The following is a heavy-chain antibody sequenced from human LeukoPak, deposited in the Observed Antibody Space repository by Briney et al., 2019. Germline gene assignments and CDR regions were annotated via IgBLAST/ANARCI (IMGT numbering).Heavy chain of an antibody. CDR1: GFTVSSNY. J-gene: IGHJ4*02. CDR3: ARDPPLGLFDY. CDR2: ISSSSSYI. Sequence: GGSLRLSCAASGFTVSSNYMCWVRQAPGKGLEWVSSISSSSSYIYYADSVKGRFTISRDNAKNSLYLQMNSLRAEDTAVYCCARDPPLGLFDYWGQGTLVTVSS. V-gene: IGHV3-21*01.